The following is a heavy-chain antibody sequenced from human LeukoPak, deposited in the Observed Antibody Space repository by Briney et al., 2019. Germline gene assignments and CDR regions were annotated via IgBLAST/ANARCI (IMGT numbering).Heavy chain of an antibody. J-gene: IGHJ5*02. CDR1: GFTFSSSW. CDR2: IKQDGSEK. Sequence: GGSLRLSCAASGFTFSSSWMTWVRQAPGKGLEWVANIKQDGSEKYYVDSVKGRFTFSRDNAKNSLYLQMNSLRAEDTAVYYCARGLRWFDPWGQGTLVTVSS. CDR3: ARGLRWFDP. V-gene: IGHV3-7*01.